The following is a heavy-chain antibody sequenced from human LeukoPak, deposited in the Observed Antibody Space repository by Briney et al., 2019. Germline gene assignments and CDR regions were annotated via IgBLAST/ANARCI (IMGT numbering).Heavy chain of an antibody. CDR2: ITWNSKTI. D-gene: IGHD6-19*01. J-gene: IGHJ4*02. CDR1: GFTFDDYV. V-gene: IGHV3-9*01. Sequence: GGSLRLSCAASGFTFDDYVMHWVRQAPGKGLEWVSGITWNSKTIAYADSVKDRFTISRHNAKNSLYLQMNSLRADDTALYYCAKGSAAVVVNRYYFDYWGKGTLVTVSS. CDR3: AKGSAAVVVNRYYFDY.